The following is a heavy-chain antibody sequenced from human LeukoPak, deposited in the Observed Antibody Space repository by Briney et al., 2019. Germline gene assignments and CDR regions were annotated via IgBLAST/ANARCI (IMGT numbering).Heavy chain of an antibody. J-gene: IGHJ6*02. Sequence: GESLKISCKGSGYSFTSYWIGWVRQMPGKGLEWMGIIYPGDSDTRYSPSFQGQVTISADKSISTAYLQWSSLKASDTAMYYCAAASITMVRGTSPPYYGMGVWGQGTTVTVSS. V-gene: IGHV5-51*01. CDR2: IYPGDSDT. D-gene: IGHD3-10*01. CDR1: GYSFTSYW. CDR3: AAASITMVRGTSPPYYGMGV.